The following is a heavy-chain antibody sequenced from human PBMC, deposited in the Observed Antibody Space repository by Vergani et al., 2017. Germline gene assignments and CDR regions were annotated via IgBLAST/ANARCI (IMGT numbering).Heavy chain of an antibody. V-gene: IGHV4-34*01. CDR1: GGSFSGYY. CDR3: ARVRRCPITMVRGVIITGWFDP. Sequence: QVQLQQWGAGLLKPSETLSLTCAVYGGSFSGYYWSWIRQPPGKGLEWIGEINHSGSTNYNPSLKSRVTISVDTSKNQFSLKLSSVTAADTAVYYCARVRRCPITMVRGVIITGWFDPWGQGTLVTVSS. J-gene: IGHJ5*02. CDR2: INHSGST. D-gene: IGHD3-10*01.